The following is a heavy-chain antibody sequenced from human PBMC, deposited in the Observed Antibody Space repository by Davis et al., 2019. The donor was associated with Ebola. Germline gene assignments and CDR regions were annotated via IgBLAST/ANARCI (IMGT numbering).Heavy chain of an antibody. CDR3: TRHINWAFDY. J-gene: IGHJ4*02. CDR1: GFSFSNYW. CDR2: INQDGSVK. Sequence: GESLKISCSASGFSFSNYWMSWVRQAPGKGLEWVANINQDGSVKYYVGAVKGRFMISRDNDKNSQYLQMDSLRAEDTAVYYCTRHINWAFDYWGQGTLVTVSS. D-gene: IGHD1-1*01. V-gene: IGHV3-7*01.